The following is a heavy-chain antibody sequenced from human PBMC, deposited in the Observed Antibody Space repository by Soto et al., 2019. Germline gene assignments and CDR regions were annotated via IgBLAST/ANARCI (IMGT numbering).Heavy chain of an antibody. D-gene: IGHD4-17*01. J-gene: IGHJ6*02. Sequence: EVQLVESGGGLVKPGGSLRLSCAASGFTFSSYSMNWARQAPGKGLEWVSSISSSSSYIYFADSVKGRFTISRDNAKNSLYLQMNSLRAEDTAVYNCARMYGDYGLNGNYYGMDVWGQGTTVTVSS. CDR2: ISSSSSYI. CDR3: ARMYGDYGLNGNYYGMDV. V-gene: IGHV3-21*01. CDR1: GFTFSSYS.